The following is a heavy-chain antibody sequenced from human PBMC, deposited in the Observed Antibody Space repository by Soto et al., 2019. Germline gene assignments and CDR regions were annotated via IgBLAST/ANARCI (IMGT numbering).Heavy chain of an antibody. CDR1: GFTFSNYG. CDR2: IWPDGNNK. Sequence: QVQLVESGGGVVQPGRSLRLSCAASGFTFSNYGIHWVRQAPGKGLEWVAVIWPDGNNKYYPDSVKGRFTISRDNSKNTLYLQMNSLRAEDTAVYYCARAGIVATTQLGWFYPWGKGTLVTVCS. CDR3: ARAGIVATTQLGWFYP. D-gene: IGHD1-26*01. J-gene: IGHJ5*02. V-gene: IGHV3-33*01.